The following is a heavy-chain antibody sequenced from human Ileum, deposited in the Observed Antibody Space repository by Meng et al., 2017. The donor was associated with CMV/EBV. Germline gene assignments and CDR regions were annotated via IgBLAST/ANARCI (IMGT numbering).Heavy chain of an antibody. CDR1: GASIRSYC. CDR3: ARDVIRDDTGSWFDP. J-gene: IGHJ5*02. V-gene: IGHV4-4*07. D-gene: IGHD3-9*01. CDR2: FTARGNT. Sequence: QVQLQEAGPGLVKPSETLSLTCSVAGASIRSYCWSWIRQPAGKGLEWIGRFTARGNTNYNPSLKSRVTMSLDTSLNQFSLRLNSVTAADTAVYYCARDVIRDDTGSWFDPWGQGTLVTVSS.